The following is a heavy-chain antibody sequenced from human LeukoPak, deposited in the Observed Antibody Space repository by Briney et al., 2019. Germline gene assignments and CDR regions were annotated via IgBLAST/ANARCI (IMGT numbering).Heavy chain of an antibody. CDR3: AEDMYSSSVPNWFDP. V-gene: IGHV3-48*01. CDR1: GFTFSSYS. J-gene: IGHJ5*02. Sequence: PGGSLRLSCAASGFTFSSYSMNWVRQAPGKGLEWVSYISSSSSTIYYADSVKGRFTISRDNSKNTLYLQMNSLRAEDTAVYYCAEDMYSSSVPNWFDPWGQGILVTVSS. D-gene: IGHD6-13*01. CDR2: ISSSSSTI.